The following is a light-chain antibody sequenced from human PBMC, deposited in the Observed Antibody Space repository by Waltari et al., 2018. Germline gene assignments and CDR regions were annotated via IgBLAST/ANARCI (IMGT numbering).Light chain of an antibody. CDR1: QACRND. J-gene: IGKJ2*01. CDR2: AAS. Sequence: AIQMTQSPSSLSASVLDSVTITCRASQACRNDLGWYQQTPRRPPKLRIFAASSLQSGVPSRFSGSGSGTDFTLTITSLQPEDFATYYCLQDYNYPYTFGRGTKLEIK. CDR3: LQDYNYPYT. V-gene: IGKV1-6*01.